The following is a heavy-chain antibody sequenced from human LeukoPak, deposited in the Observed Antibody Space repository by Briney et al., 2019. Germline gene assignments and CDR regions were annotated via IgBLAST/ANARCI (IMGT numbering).Heavy chain of an antibody. J-gene: IGHJ4*02. V-gene: IGHV3-23*01. CDR2: IFGNGGST. D-gene: IGHD1-1*01. Sequence: GSLRLSCAASGFIFSSYWMSWVRQAPGKGLEWVSSIFGNGGSTYYADSVKGRFTIPRDNSKNTLYLQMNSLRAEDTAVYYCAKSPGSLFYFDFWGQGTLVTVSS. CDR3: AKSPGSLFYFDF. CDR1: GFIFSSYW.